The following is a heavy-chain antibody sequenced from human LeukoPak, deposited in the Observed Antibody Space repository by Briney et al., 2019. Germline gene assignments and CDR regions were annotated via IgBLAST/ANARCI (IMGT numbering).Heavy chain of an antibody. D-gene: IGHD2-21*02. J-gene: IGHJ4*02. V-gene: IGHV1-46*01. CDR1: GYTFTNYY. CDR2: INPSGAST. CDR3: ARARVVVTATPPDY. Sequence: ASVKVSCKASGYTFTNYYMHWVRHAPGQGLEWMGIINPSGASTSYAQKFQGRVTMTRDTSTSTVYMELSSLRSEDTAVYYCARARVVVTATPPDYWGQGTLVTVSS.